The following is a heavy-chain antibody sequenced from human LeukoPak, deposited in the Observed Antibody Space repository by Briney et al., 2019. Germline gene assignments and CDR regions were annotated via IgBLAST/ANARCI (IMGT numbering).Heavy chain of an antibody. J-gene: IGHJ4*02. CDR2: IYYSGST. Sequence: SETLSLTCAVSGGSISSSSYYWGWIRQTPGKGLEWIGSIYYSGSTYYNPSLKSRVTISVDTSKNQFSLKLSSVTAADTAVYYCASLYCGGDCYPDYWGQGTLVTVSS. D-gene: IGHD2-21*02. CDR1: GGSISSSSYY. CDR3: ASLYCGGDCYPDY. V-gene: IGHV4-39*01.